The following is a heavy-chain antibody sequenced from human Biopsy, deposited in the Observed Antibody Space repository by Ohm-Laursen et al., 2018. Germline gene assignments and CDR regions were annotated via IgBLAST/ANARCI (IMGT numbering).Heavy chain of an antibody. J-gene: IGHJ5*02. CDR3: ARDYDTSGYYYVS. V-gene: IGHV4-39*01. Sequence: SQTLSLTCPVSGGSISNNNYYWGWFRHPPGKGLEWFGRIFYRGSTHYKPSLKSGVNISVDTSKNQFSLKLNSVTAADTAVYYCARDYDTSGYYYVSWGQGTLVTVSS. D-gene: IGHD3-22*01. CDR2: IFYRGST. CDR1: GGSISNNNYY.